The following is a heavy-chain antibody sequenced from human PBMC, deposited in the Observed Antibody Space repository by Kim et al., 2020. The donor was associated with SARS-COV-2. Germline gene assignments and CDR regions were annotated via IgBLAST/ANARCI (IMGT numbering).Heavy chain of an antibody. D-gene: IGHD2-2*01. J-gene: IGHJ6*02. Sequence: SETLSLTCTVSGGSISSSSYYWGWIRQPPGKGLEWIGSIYYSGRTYYNPSLKSRVTISVDTSKNQFSLKLSSVTAADTAVYYCARRAYCSSTSCYYYYYYGMDVWGQGTTVTVSS. CDR2: IYYSGRT. V-gene: IGHV4-39*01. CDR1: GGSISSSSYY. CDR3: ARRAYCSSTSCYYYYYYGMDV.